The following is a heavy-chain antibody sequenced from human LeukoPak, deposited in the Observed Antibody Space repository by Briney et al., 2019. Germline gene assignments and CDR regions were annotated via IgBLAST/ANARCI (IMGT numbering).Heavy chain of an antibody. CDR1: GFSFSSYG. CDR3: AREGSTSLEYFDF. Sequence: GGSLRLSCAASGFSFSSYGIHWVRQAPGKGLERVAVMWNDGNNIYYADSVKGRFTISRDNSKNTLYLQMNSLRVEDTAVYYCAREGSTSLEYFDFWGQGALVTVSS. CDR2: MWNDGNNI. V-gene: IGHV3-33*01. J-gene: IGHJ4*02. D-gene: IGHD2-2*01.